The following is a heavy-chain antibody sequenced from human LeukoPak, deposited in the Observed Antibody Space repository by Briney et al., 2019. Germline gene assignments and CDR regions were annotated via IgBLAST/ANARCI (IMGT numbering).Heavy chain of an antibody. Sequence: GGSLRLSCAASGFTFSNAWMSWVRQAPGKGLEWVGRIKSKTDGGTTDYAAPVKGRFTISRDDSKNTLYLQMNSLKTEDTALCYCTTSGRGWDYFDYWGQETLVTVSS. J-gene: IGHJ4*02. CDR2: IKSKTDGGTT. CDR1: GFTFSNAW. CDR3: TTSGRGWDYFDY. D-gene: IGHD6-19*01. V-gene: IGHV3-15*01.